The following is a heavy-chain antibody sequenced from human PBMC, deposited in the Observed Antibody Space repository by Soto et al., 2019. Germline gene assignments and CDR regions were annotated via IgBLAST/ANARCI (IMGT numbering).Heavy chain of an antibody. J-gene: IGHJ5*02. D-gene: IGHD3-10*01. CDR2: ISAYNGNT. CDR3: ARLRWFGELLYLNWFDP. V-gene: IGHV1-18*01. Sequence: ASVKVSCKASGYTFTSYGISWVRQAPGQGLEWMGWISAYNGNTNYAQKLQGRVTMTTDTSTSTAYMELRSLRSDDTAVYYCARLRWFGELLYLNWFDPWGQGTLVTVSS. CDR1: GYTFTSYG.